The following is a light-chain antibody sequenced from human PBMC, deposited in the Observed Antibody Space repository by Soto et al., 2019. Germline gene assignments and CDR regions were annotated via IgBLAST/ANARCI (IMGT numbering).Light chain of an antibody. CDR2: GAS. CDR3: QQYGPSPRT. CDR1: QSVRSNY. V-gene: IGKV3-20*01. Sequence: EIVLTQSPGTLSLSPGERATLSCRASQSVRSNYLAWYQQKPGQAPRLLIYGASSRDTGIPDRFSGSGSGTDCTLTINRLEPEDFAVYYFQQYGPSPRTFGQGTKVEIK. J-gene: IGKJ1*01.